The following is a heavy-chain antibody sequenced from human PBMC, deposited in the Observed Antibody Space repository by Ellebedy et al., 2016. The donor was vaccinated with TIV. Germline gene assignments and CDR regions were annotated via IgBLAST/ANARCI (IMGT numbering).Heavy chain of an antibody. J-gene: IGHJ4*02. Sequence: SETLSFTXSVSGASLSSGAFYWSWIRQVPGKGLEWIGYIFSTGITHYNPSLKSRVDFSIDTSKNQFSLRLGSVTVADTALYYCARGSPPDSYGSGSSPDYWGQGTLVTVSS. CDR2: IFSTGIT. CDR1: GASLSSGAFY. V-gene: IGHV4-31*03. CDR3: ARGSPPDSYGSGSSPDY. D-gene: IGHD3-10*01.